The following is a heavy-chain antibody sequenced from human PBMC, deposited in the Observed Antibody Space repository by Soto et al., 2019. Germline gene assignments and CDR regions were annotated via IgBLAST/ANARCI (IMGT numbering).Heavy chain of an antibody. CDR3: ARHPEYSSSWSDPPPRLDP. CDR2: IYYSGST. Sequence: SETLSLTCTVSGGSNSSYYWSWIRQPPGKGLEWIGYIYYSGSTNYNPSLKSRVTISVDTSKNQFSLKLSSVTAADTAVYYCARHPEYSSSWSDPPPRLDPWGQGTLVTVSS. CDR1: GGSNSSYY. J-gene: IGHJ5*02. V-gene: IGHV4-59*01. D-gene: IGHD6-13*01.